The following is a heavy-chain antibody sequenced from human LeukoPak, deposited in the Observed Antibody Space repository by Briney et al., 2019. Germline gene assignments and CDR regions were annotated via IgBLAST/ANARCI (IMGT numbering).Heavy chain of an antibody. J-gene: IGHJ3*02. D-gene: IGHD3-10*01. CDR3: AKDYLWFSLGGAFDI. V-gene: IGHV3-30*18. Sequence: GGSLRLSCAASGFTFSSYGMHWVRQAPGKGLEWVAVISYDGSNKYYADSVKGRFTISRDNSKNTLYLQMNSLRAEDTAVYYCAKDYLWFSLGGAFDIWGQGTMVTVSS. CDR1: GFTFSSYG. CDR2: ISYDGSNK.